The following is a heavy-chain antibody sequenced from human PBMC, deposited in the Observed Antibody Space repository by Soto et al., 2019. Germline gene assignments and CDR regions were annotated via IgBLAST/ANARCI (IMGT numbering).Heavy chain of an antibody. CDR1: GGTFSSYA. D-gene: IGHD1-7*01. J-gene: IGHJ6*02. CDR2: IIPIFGTA. V-gene: IGHV1-69*12. CDR3: ASQMGVTRTYEHDYGMDV. Sequence: QVQLVQSGAEVKKPGSSVKVSCKASGGTFSSYAISWVRQAPGQGLEWMGGIIPIFGTANYAQKFQGRVTITAEESTSTAYMELSSLRSEDTAVYYCASQMGVTRTYEHDYGMDVWGQGTTVTVSS.